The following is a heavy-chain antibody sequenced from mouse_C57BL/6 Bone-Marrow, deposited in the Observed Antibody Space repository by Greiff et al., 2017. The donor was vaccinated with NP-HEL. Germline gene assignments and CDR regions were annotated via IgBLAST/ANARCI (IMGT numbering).Heavy chain of an antibody. CDR1: GYTFTSYW. J-gene: IGHJ2*01. CDR2: IDPSDSYT. CDR3: AKFYDGYYYFDY. Sequence: QVQLQQPGAELVRPGTSVKLSCKASGYTFTSYWMHWVKQRPGQGLEWIGVIDPSDSYTNYNQKFKGKATLTGDTSSSTAYIQLSSLTSEDSAVYYCAKFYDGYYYFDYWGQGTTLTVSS. V-gene: IGHV1-59*01. D-gene: IGHD2-3*01.